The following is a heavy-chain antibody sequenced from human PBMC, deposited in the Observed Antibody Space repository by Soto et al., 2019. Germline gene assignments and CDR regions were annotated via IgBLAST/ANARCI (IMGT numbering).Heavy chain of an antibody. CDR3: AGTAYDYMWGSYRLDAFDI. V-gene: IGHV3-11*01. CDR1: GFTFSDYY. D-gene: IGHD3-16*02. J-gene: IGHJ3*02. Sequence: PGESLKIYCAASGFTFSDYYMSWIRQAPGKGLEWVSYISSSGSTIYYADSVKGRFTISRDNAKNSLYLQMNSLRAEDTAVYYCAGTAYDYMWGSYRLDAFDIWGQGTMVIVSS. CDR2: ISSSGSTI.